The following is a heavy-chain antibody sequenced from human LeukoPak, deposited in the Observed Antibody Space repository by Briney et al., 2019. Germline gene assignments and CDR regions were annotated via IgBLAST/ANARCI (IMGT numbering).Heavy chain of an antibody. CDR3: ARDLAGMDV. J-gene: IGHJ6*02. CDR1: GFTVSSNY. Sequence: GGSLRLSCAASGFTVSSNYMNWVRQAPGKGLEWVSVIYSGGSTYYADSVKGRFTISRGNSKNTLFLQMNSLRAEDTAVYYCARDLAGMDVWGQRTTVTVSS. V-gene: IGHV3-66*01. CDR2: IYSGGST. D-gene: IGHD3-3*02.